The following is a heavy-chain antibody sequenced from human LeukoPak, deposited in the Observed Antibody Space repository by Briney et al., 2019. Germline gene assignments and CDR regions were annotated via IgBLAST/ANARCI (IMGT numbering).Heavy chain of an antibody. V-gene: IGHV3-23*01. CDR1: GFTFSNYA. D-gene: IGHD4-11*01. CDR3: AKDPAVTTPEYYFDY. J-gene: IGHJ4*02. Sequence: GGSLRLSCAASGFTFSNYAMSWVRQAPGKGLEWVSTISGSGGSTYYADSVKGRFTISRDNSKNTLYLQMNSLRAEDTAVYYCAKDPAVTTPEYYFDYWGQGTLVTVSS. CDR2: ISGSGGST.